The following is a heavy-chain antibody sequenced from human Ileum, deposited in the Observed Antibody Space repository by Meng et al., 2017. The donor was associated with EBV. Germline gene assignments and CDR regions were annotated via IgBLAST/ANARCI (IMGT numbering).Heavy chain of an antibody. J-gene: IGHJ4*02. Sequence: HVQLGEAGPGLMKPSGTLSLSCAVSGDFISSSHWWTWLRKPPGKGLEWIGKMHPNGRTYYNPSLKSRVTISLNTFNKQFFLRLTSLTAADTAVYYCAKANDSSLNSWGQGTLVTVSS. CDR3: AKANDSSLNS. CDR1: GDFISSSHW. CDR2: MHPNGRT. V-gene: IGHV4-4*02. D-gene: IGHD2-15*01.